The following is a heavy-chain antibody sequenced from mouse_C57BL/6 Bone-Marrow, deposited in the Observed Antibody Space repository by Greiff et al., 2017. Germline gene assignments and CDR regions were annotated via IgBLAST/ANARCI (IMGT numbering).Heavy chain of an antibody. CDR3: ARVYYYGSSSAMDY. Sequence: QVQLQQSGAELVRPGASVKMSCKASGYTFTSYNMHWVKQTPRQGLEWLGAIYPGTGDTSYNQKFKGKATMTVDKSSSTAYMQLSSLTSEDSAVYFFARVYYYGSSSAMDYWGQGTSVTVSS. J-gene: IGHJ4*01. V-gene: IGHV1-12*01. D-gene: IGHD1-1*01. CDR1: GYTFTSYN. CDR2: IYPGTGDT.